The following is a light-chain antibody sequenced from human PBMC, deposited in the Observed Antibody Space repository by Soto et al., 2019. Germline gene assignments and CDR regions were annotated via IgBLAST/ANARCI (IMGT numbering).Light chain of an antibody. J-gene: IGKJ5*01. CDR3: QQFNSYPIT. CDR1: QGIRDD. V-gene: IGKV1-13*02. CDR2: EAS. Sequence: AIQMTQSPSSLSASVGDRFTITCRASQGIRDDLGWYQQKPGKAPKRLIYEASSLESGVPSRFSGSGSGTEFTLTIGGLQPDDFATYYCQQFNSYPITFGQGTRLEIK.